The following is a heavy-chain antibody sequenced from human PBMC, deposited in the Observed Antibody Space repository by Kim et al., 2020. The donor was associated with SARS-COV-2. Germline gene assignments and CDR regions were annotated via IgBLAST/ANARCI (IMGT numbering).Heavy chain of an antibody. D-gene: IGHD3-10*01. CDR2: IDPSDSYT. CDR3: ARAQITMVRGANSAFDI. J-gene: IGHJ3*02. Sequence: GESLKISCKGSGYSFTSYWISWVRQMPGKGLEWMGRIDPSDSYTNYSPSFQGHVTISADKSISTAYLQWSSLKASDTAMYYCARAQITMVRGANSAFDIWGQGTMVTVSS. V-gene: IGHV5-10-1*01. CDR1: GYSFTSYW.